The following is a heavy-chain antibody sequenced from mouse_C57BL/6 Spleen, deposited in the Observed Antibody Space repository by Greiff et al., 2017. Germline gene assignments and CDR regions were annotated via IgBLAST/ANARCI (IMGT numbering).Heavy chain of an antibody. CDR2: ISDGGSYT. CDR3: ARAGGYYGYDDAMDY. V-gene: IGHV5-4*01. CDR1: GFTFSSYA. D-gene: IGHD2-2*01. J-gene: IGHJ4*01. Sequence: EVHLVESGGGLVKPGGSLKLSCAASGFTFSSYAMSWVRQTPEKRLEWVATISDGGSYTYYPDNVKGRFTISRDNAKNNLYLQMSHLKSEDTAMYYCARAGGYYGYDDAMDYWGQGTSVTVSS.